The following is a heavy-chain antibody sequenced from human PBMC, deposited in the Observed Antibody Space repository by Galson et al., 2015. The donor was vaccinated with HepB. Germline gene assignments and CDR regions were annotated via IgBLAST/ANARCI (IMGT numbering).Heavy chain of an antibody. CDR1: GGTFSSYA. V-gene: IGHV1-69*13. D-gene: IGHD1-26*01. CDR2: IIPIFGTA. CDR3: ARDISGSYPVDP. J-gene: IGHJ5*02. Sequence: SVKASCKASGGTFSSYAISWVRQAPGQGLEWMGGIIPIFGTANYAQKFQGRVTITADESTSTAYMELSSLRSEDTAVYYCARDISGSYPVDPWGQGTLVTVSS.